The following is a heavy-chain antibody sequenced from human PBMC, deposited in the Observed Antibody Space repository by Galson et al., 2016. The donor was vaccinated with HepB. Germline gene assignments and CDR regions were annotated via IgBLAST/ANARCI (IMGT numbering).Heavy chain of an antibody. CDR3: AKNRGKAGTTWNYYFDS. J-gene: IGHJ4*02. CDR1: GFTFSSYA. Sequence: SLRLSCAASGFTFSSYAMSWVRQAPGKGLEWVSAISGSGGSTYYADSVKSRFTISRDNSKNTLYLQMNSLRAEDTAVYYCAKNRGKAGTTWNYYFDSWGQGTLVTVSS. D-gene: IGHD1-1*01. V-gene: IGHV3-23*01. CDR2: ISGSGGST.